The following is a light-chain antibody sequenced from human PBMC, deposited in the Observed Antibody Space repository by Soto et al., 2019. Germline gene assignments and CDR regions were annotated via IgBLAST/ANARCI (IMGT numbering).Light chain of an antibody. CDR1: SSDIGAYNF. V-gene: IGLV2-14*03. J-gene: IGLJ2*01. CDR2: DVN. Sequence: QSALTQPASVSGSPGQSSTISCTGTSSDIGAYNFVSWYQQHPGKAPKLMLYDVNIRPSGVSNRFSGSKSGNTASLTISGRQAEDEADYYCTSWTTSTTMIFGGGTQVTVL. CDR3: TSWTTSTTMI.